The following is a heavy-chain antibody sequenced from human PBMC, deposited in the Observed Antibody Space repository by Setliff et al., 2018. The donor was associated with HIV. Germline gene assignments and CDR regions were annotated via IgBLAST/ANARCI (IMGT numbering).Heavy chain of an antibody. J-gene: IGHJ3*02. V-gene: IGHV4-59*08. D-gene: IGHD3-22*01. CDR2: VSYSGST. Sequence: SETLSPTCNVSGGSISTYYWSWIRQPPGKGLEWLGYVSYSGSTNFNPSLESRLAMSVDMSKNHFSLKLRSVTAADTAVYYCARHGHFYDSSSSDAFDIWGHGTMVTVSS. CDR1: GGSISTYY. CDR3: ARHGHFYDSSSSDAFDI.